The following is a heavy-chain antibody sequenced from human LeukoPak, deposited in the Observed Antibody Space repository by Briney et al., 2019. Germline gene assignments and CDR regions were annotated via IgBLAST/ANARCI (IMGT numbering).Heavy chain of an antibody. J-gene: IGHJ4*02. CDR3: SRSYHTYSFDY. Sequence: GGSLRLSCAASGFTFSNAWMSWVRQAPGKGLEWVGRIKSKSDGGTTDYAAPVKGRFTISRDDSKNTLYLQLNSLKSEATAVYYCSRSYHTYSFDYWGQGTLVTVSS. V-gene: IGHV3-15*01. CDR2: IKSKSDGGTT. CDR1: GFTFSNAW. D-gene: IGHD1-26*01.